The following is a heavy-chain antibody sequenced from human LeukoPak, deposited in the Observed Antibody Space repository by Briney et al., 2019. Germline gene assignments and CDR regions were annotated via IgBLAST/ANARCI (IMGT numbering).Heavy chain of an antibody. D-gene: IGHD1-1*01. V-gene: IGHV4-4*02. J-gene: IGHJ6*03. Sequence: SETLSLTCAVSGGSISSSNWWSWVRQPPGKGLEWIGEIYHSGSTNYNPSLKSRVTISVDKSKNQFSLKLSSVTAADTAVYYCARSPTSYYYYMDVWGKGTTVTISS. CDR3: ARSPTSYYYYMDV. CDR2: IYHSGST. CDR1: GGSISSSNW.